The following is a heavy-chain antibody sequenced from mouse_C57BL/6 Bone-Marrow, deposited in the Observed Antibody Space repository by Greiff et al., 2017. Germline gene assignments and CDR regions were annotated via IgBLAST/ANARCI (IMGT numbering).Heavy chain of an antibody. CDR1: GFNINDDY. D-gene: IGHD2-3*01. V-gene: IGHV14-4*01. CDR3: ASIDVNYFYF. J-gene: IGHJ2*01. CDR2: IDPEIGDT. Sequence: EVKVEESGAELVRPGASVTLSCTASGFNINDDYIHWVKQRPEQGLEWIGWIDPEIGDTEYASKFQGKATIASDTSSNTDYLHLSSLTSEDTAVYYCASIDVNYFYFWGQGTPLTVAS.